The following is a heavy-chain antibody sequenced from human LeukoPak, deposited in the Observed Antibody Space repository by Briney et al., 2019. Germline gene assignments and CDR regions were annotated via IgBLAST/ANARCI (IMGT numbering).Heavy chain of an antibody. D-gene: IGHD3-10*01. CDR2: INIDGTSA. J-gene: IGHJ4*02. CDR3: AKDLVGSGSYYGLDY. V-gene: IGHV3-74*01. CDR1: GFTFSNYW. Sequence: GGSLRLSCAASGFTFSNYWMHWVRQVPGKGLVCVSRINIDGTSASYADSVKGRFTISRDNSKNTLYLQMNSLRAEDTAVYYCAKDLVGSGSYYGLDYWGQGTLVTVSS.